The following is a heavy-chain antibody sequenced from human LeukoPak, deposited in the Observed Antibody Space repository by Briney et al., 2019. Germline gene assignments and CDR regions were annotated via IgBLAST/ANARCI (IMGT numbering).Heavy chain of an antibody. CDR2: ISAYNGNT. CDR3: ARFYGSSSLRGHFDY. CDR1: GYTFTSYG. Sequence: GASVKVSCKASGYTFTSYGISWVRQAPGQGLEWMGWISAYNGNTNYAQKLQGRVTMTTDTSTSTAYMELRSLRSDDTAVYYCARFYGSSSLRGHFDYWGQGTLVTVSS. D-gene: IGHD6-6*01. J-gene: IGHJ4*02. V-gene: IGHV1-18*01.